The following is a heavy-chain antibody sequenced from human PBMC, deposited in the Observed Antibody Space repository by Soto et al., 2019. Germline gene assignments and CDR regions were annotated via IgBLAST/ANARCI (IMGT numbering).Heavy chain of an antibody. D-gene: IGHD2-15*01. CDR2: IYYSGST. J-gene: IGHJ5*02. V-gene: IGHV4-59*01. CDR1: GGSISSYY. CDR3: ARGPLGVVVVAATPGSDP. Sequence: SETLSLTCTVSGGSISSYYWSWIRQPPGKGLEWIGYIYYSGSTNYNPSLKSRVTISVDTSKNQFSLKLSSVTAADTAVYYCARGPLGVVVVAATPGSDPWGQGTLVTVSS.